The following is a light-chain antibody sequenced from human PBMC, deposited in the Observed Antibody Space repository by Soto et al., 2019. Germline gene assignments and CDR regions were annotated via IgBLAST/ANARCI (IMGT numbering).Light chain of an antibody. Sequence: DIGLTQSPGTLSLSPGERATLSCRASQSVSSTYIAWYQQKRGQAPRLRMYDASNRATGIPDRFSGSGSGTDFSLTISRLEPEDFAIYYCHHFGRSPGTFGQGTKVEIK. V-gene: IGKV3-20*01. CDR1: QSVSSTY. CDR2: DAS. CDR3: HHFGRSPGT. J-gene: IGKJ1*01.